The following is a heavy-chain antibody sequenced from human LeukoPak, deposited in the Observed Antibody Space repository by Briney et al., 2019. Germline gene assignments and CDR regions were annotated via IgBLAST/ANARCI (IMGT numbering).Heavy chain of an antibody. D-gene: IGHD6-19*01. Sequence: PGGSLRLSCAASGFTFSSYAMSWVRQAPGKGLEWVSAISGSGGSTYYADSVKGRFTISRDNSKKTLYLQMNSLRVEDTAVYYCANGKSEYSSGWPRGTLWGQGTLVTVSS. V-gene: IGHV3-23*01. CDR2: ISGSGGST. CDR3: ANGKSEYSSGWPRGTL. J-gene: IGHJ4*02. CDR1: GFTFSSYA.